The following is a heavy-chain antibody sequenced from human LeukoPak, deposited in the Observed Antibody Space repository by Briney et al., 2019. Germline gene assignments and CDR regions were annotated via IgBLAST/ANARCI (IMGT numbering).Heavy chain of an antibody. J-gene: IGHJ5*02. CDR3: ARLYEQQLVLGWFDP. CDR1: GYTFTGYY. CDR2: INPNSGGT. V-gene: IGHV1-2*02. Sequence: GASVKVSCKPSGYTFTGYYMHWVRQAPGQGLEWMGWINPNSGGTTYAKQFQGRVTMTRDTSIRTAYMELSRLRSDDTAVYYCARLYEQQLVLGWFDPWGQGTLVTVSS. D-gene: IGHD6-13*01.